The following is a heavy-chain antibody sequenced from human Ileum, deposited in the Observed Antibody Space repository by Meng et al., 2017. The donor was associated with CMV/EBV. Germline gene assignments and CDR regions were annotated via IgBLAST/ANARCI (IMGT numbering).Heavy chain of an antibody. CDR2: IHDSGST. J-gene: IGHJ4*02. V-gene: IGHV4-30-4*01. CDR3: ARVWGIAVRPLDY. CDR1: GDSISSGHYY. D-gene: IGHD6-6*01. Sequence: VELQESVPGPWKPSTALSLTCTVSGDSISSGHYYWSWIRQTPGKGLEWIGHIHDSGSTYYNPSLQSRVTISVDTSKNQFSLKLSSVTAADTAVYYCARVWGIAVRPLDYWGQGTLVTVSS.